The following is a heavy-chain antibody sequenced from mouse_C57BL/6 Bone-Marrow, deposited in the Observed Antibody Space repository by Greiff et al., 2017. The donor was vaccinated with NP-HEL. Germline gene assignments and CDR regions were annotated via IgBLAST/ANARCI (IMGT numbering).Heavy chain of an antibody. V-gene: IGHV14-4*01. Sequence: EVQLQQSGAELVRPGASVKLSCTASGFNIKDDYMHWVKQRPEQGLEWIGWIDPENGDTEYASKFQGKATITADTSSNTAYLQLSSLTSEDTAVCYCTRWLLRRGYWGQGTTLTVSS. D-gene: IGHD2-3*01. CDR1: GFNIKDDY. J-gene: IGHJ2*01. CDR3: TRWLLRRGY. CDR2: IDPENGDT.